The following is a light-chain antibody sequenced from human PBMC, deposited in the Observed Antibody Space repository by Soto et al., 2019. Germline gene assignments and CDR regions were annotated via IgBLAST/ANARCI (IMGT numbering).Light chain of an antibody. CDR2: AAS. J-gene: IGKJ2*01. CDR3: QQSHSTPLT. Sequence: DIQMTQSPSFLSASVGDRVTITCRASQSINSYLNWYQHKPGKAPKLLIHAASSLQSGVPSRFSGRGSGTDFALTISSLQPEDFATYYCQQSHSTPLTFGQGTKLEI. CDR1: QSINSY. V-gene: IGKV1-39*01.